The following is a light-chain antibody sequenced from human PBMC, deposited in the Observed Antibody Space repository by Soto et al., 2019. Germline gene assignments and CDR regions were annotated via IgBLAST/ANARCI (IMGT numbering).Light chain of an antibody. CDR1: QSITTNY. CDR3: QQYGSSIT. CDR2: GAS. Sequence: ESVLTQSPGTLSLSPGERATLSCRAGQSITTNYLAWYQQRFGQAPRLLIHGASSRAAGIPDRFSGSGSGTDFTLTISILEPEDFAVYYCQQYGSSITFGQGTRLEIK. V-gene: IGKV3-20*01. J-gene: IGKJ5*01.